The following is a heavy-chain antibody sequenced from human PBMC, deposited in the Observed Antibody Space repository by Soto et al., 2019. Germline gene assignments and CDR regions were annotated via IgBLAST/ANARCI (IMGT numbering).Heavy chain of an antibody. J-gene: IGHJ3*02. D-gene: IGHD2-15*01. Sequence: EVQLVESGGGLVQPGGALRLSCTASGFIVSDTYVNWVRQAPGKGLEWVSVISNRGDTHYADSVRGRFSLSRDISANTLHLQMNHLRVEDTAGYYCAREPRYCRGGSCSITGDAYDIWGQGTMVTVSS. V-gene: IGHV3-66*01. CDR1: GFIVSDTY. CDR2: ISNRGDT. CDR3: AREPRYCRGGSCSITGDAYDI.